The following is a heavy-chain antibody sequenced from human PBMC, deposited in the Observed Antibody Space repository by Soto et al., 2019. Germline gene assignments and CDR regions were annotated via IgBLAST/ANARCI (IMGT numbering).Heavy chain of an antibody. CDR1: GDSISTVDYF. D-gene: IGHD2-15*01. Sequence: SETLSLTCSVSGDSISTVDYFWAWIRQPPGQALEYIGYIYKSATTYYNPSFESRVAISLDASKSQFSLNVTSVTAADTAVYFCARGRYCLTGRCFPNWFDSWGQGTLVTVSS. CDR3: ARGRYCLTGRCFPNWFDS. CDR2: IYKSATT. V-gene: IGHV4-30-4*01. J-gene: IGHJ5*01.